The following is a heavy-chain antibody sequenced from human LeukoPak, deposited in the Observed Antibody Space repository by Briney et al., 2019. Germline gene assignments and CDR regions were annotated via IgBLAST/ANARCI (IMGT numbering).Heavy chain of an antibody. CDR2: ISYDGSNK. J-gene: IGHJ3*02. D-gene: IGHD1-26*01. CDR1: GFTFSSYA. Sequence: GGSLRLSCAASGFTFSSYAMHWVRQAPGKGLEWVAVISYDGSNKYYADSVKGRFTISRDNSKKTLYQQMNSLRAEDTAVYYCARHLGGPFDIWGQGTMVTVSS. CDR3: ARHLGGPFDI. V-gene: IGHV3-30*04.